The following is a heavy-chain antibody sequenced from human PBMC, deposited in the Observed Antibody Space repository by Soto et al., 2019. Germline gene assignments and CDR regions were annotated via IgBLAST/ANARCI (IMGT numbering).Heavy chain of an antibody. D-gene: IGHD2-15*01. CDR1: GFSFSDYY. CDR2: TSSSGSTT. V-gene: IGHV3-11*01. Sequence: QVQLVESGGGLVKPGGSLRLSCAASGFSFSDYYMSWIRQAPGKGLEWVSYTSSSGSTTYYADSVKGRFTVSRDNAKDSLWLHVNSVRADDTAVYYCARNGYCSRDACSYGVDVWGQGTTVTVSS. J-gene: IGHJ6*02. CDR3: ARNGYCSRDACSYGVDV.